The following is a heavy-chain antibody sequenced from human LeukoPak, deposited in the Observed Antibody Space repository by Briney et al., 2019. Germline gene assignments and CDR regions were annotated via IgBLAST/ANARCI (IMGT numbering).Heavy chain of an antibody. CDR1: GFTFSTYG. V-gene: IGHV3-30*03. D-gene: IGHD5-24*01. CDR3: ALQSDAFDI. Sequence: GGSLRLSCAASGFTFSTYGLHWVRQAPGKGLEWVALISYDGGNKNYISSVKGQFTISRDNSKNTLYLQMNSLSAEDTAVYYCALQSDAFDIWGQGKIVTVSS. J-gene: IGHJ3*02. CDR2: ISYDGGNK.